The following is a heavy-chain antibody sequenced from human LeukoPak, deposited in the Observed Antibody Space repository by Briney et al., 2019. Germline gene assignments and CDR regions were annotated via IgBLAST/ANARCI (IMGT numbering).Heavy chain of an antibody. CDR3: AGGVYIAAAQYGY. J-gene: IGHJ4*02. D-gene: IGHD6-13*01. Sequence: SETLSLTCTVSGGSISSGDYYWSWIRQPPGKGLEWIGYIYYSGSTYYNPSLKSRVTISVDTSKNQFSLKLSSVTAADTAVYYCAGGVYIAAAQYGYWGQGTLVTVSS. CDR2: IYYSGST. CDR1: GGSISSGDYY. V-gene: IGHV4-30-4*02.